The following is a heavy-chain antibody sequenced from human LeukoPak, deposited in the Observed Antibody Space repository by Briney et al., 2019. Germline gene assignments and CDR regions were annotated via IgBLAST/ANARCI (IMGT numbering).Heavy chain of an antibody. Sequence: GASVKVSCKASGYTFTSYDINWVRQATGQGLEWMGWMNPNSGNTGYAQKFQGRVTMTRNTSISTAYMELSSLRSEDTAVYYCARGLAADYYGSGNTITYRDYWGQGTLVTVSS. V-gene: IGHV1-8*01. J-gene: IGHJ4*02. CDR2: MNPNSGNT. CDR3: ARGLAADYYGSGNTITYRDY. D-gene: IGHD3-10*01. CDR1: GYTFTSYD.